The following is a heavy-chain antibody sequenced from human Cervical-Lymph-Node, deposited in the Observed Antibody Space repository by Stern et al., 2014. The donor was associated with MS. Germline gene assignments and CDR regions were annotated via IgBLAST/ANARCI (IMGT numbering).Heavy chain of an antibody. CDR2: IVANGGST. V-gene: IGHV3-23*04. Sequence: EMQLVESGGGLAQPGGSLRLSCAASGFTFSNHAMNWVRQAPGKGLEWVSSIVANGGSTYSADSVKGRFTVSRDNSKNTVYLQMNSLRAEDTAVYYCAKDSSDWYPGNFDYWGQGTLVTVSS. CDR3: AKDSSDWYPGNFDY. D-gene: IGHD6-19*01. CDR1: GFTFSNHA. J-gene: IGHJ4*02.